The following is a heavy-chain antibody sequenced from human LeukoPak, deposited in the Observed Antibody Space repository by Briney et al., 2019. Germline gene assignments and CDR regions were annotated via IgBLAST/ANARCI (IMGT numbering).Heavy chain of an antibody. D-gene: IGHD3-3*01. V-gene: IGHV3-30*09. CDR1: GFIFSNYA. CDR3: AREVDF. CDR2: ISYDGSNK. J-gene: IGHJ4*02. Sequence: GRSLRLSCAASGFIFSNYAMHWVRQAPGKGLEWVAVISYDGSNKYYADSVKGRFAISRDNAKNSLYLQMNSLRDEDTAVYYCAREVDFWGQGTLVTVSS.